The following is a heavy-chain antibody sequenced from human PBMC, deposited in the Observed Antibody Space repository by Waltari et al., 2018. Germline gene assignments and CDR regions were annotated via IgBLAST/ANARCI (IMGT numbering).Heavy chain of an antibody. V-gene: IGHV1-2*06. CDR3: ARDRGIGVGATNAFDI. D-gene: IGHD1-26*01. J-gene: IGHJ3*02. CDR1: GGTFSSYA. Sequence: QVQLVESGAEVKKPGSSVKVSCKASGGTFSSYAISWVRQAPGQGLEWMGRINPNSGGTNYAQKFQGRVTMTRDTSISTAYMELSRLRSDDTAVYYCARDRGIGVGATNAFDIWGQGTMVTVSS. CDR2: INPNSGGT.